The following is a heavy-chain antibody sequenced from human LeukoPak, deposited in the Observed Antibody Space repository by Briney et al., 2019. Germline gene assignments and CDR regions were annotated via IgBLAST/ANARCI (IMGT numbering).Heavy chain of an antibody. V-gene: IGHV1-2*02. CDR2: INPNSGGT. CDR1: GYTFTGYY. J-gene: IGHJ4*02. D-gene: IGHD6-19*01. CDR3: ARAGYSSGGNFDY. Sequence: ASVKVSCKASGYTFTGYYMHWVRQAPGQGLEWMGWINPNSGGTNYAQKFQGRVTMTRDTSISTAYMELSRLRSDDTAVYYCARAGYSSGGNFDYWGQGTLVTVSS.